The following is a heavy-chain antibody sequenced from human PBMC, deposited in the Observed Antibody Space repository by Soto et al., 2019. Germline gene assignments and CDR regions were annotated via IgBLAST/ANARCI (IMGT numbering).Heavy chain of an antibody. CDR2: INTGSSNT. CDR3: ARAMPPAGYIYFDQ. V-gene: IGHV1-3*04. CDR1: GYTFTSYG. Sequence: QVDLVQSGAEVKEPGASVRISCEASGYTFTSYGIHWVRQAPGQRLEWMGWINTGSSNTRYSPEFQARVTITRDTSARTAYMELNSLRSEDTAVYYCARAMPPAGYIYFDQWGQGTLVTVSS. D-gene: IGHD3-9*01. J-gene: IGHJ4*02.